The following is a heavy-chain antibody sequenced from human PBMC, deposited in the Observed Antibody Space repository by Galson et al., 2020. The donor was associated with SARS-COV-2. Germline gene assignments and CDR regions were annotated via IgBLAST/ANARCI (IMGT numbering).Heavy chain of an antibody. V-gene: IGHV3-30*01. D-gene: IGHD3-3*01. J-gene: IGHJ5*02. CDR3: ARGDDFWSGYNWFDP. CDR1: GFTFSSYA. CDR2: ISYDGSNK. Sequence: GGSLRLSCAASGFTFSSYAMHWVRQAPGKGLEWVAVISYDGSNKYYADSVKGRFTISRDNSKNTLYLQMNSLRAEDTAVYYCARGDDFWSGYNWFDPWGQGTLVTVSS.